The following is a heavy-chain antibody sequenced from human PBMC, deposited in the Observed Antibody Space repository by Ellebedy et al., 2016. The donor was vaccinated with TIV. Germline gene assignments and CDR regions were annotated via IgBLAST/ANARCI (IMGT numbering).Heavy chain of an antibody. D-gene: IGHD6-6*01. V-gene: IGHV3-74*01. Sequence: PGGSLRLSCAASGFTFSTYWMHWVRQAPGKGLVWVSHVNTDGSTTSYADSVKGRFTIFRDNAKNTLYLQMNSLRAEDTAIYYCARDRFKGSGYFDLWGRGTPVTVSS. J-gene: IGHJ2*01. CDR2: VNTDGSTT. CDR3: ARDRFKGSGYFDL. CDR1: GFTFSTYW.